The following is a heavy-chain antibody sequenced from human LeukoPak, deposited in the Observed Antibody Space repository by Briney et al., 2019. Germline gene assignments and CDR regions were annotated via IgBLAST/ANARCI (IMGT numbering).Heavy chain of an antibody. CDR3: ARSPGDYGDYGIDY. D-gene: IGHD4-17*01. CDR2: IYTSGST. V-gene: IGHV4-61*02. J-gene: IGHJ4*02. Sequence: SETLSLTCTVSGGSISSGSYYWSWIWQPAGKGLEWLGRIYTSGSTNYNPSLKSRVTVSVDTSKNQFSLKLSSVTAADTAVYYCARSPGDYGDYGIDYWGQGTLVTVSS. CDR1: GGSISSGSYY.